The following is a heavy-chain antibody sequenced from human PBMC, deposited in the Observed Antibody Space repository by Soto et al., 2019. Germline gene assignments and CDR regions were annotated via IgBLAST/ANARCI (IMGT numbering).Heavy chain of an antibody. Sequence: QIQLVQSGAEVKKPGASVKVSCKASGYTFHGYYMHWVRQAPGQGLEWMGRIHPNRGTTHYAQKFQGRVTMTSDTSSTTVYMELSRLRSDDTAFYYCVRLRDDFTFDYWGQGTLVTVSS. D-gene: IGHD2-21*02. CDR3: VRLRDDFTFDY. CDR1: GYTFHGYY. CDR2: IHPNRGTT. J-gene: IGHJ4*01. V-gene: IGHV1-2*02.